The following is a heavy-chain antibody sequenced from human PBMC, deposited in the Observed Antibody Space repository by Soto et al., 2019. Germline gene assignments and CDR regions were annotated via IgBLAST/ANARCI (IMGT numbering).Heavy chain of an antibody. CDR2: IYPGDSDT. CDR1: GYSFTSYW. J-gene: IGHJ6*02. Sequence: LGESLKISCRGSGYSFTSYWIGWVRQMPGKGLEWMGIIYPGDSDTRYSPSFQGQVTISADKSISTAYLQWSSLKASDTAMYYCARQGGQWLPTGGDYYYYYGMDVWGQGTTVTVSS. CDR3: ARQGGQWLPTGGDYYYYYGMDV. D-gene: IGHD6-19*01. V-gene: IGHV5-51*01.